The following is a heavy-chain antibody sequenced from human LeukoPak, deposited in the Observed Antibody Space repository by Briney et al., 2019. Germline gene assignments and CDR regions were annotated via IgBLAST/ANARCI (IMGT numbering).Heavy chain of an antibody. V-gene: IGHV3-9*03. CDR2: ISWNSGSI. J-gene: IGHJ3*02. Sequence: LSLTCTVSGGSISSYYWSWIRQPPGKGLEWVSGISWNSGSIGYADSVKGRFTISRDNAKNSLYLQMNSLRAEDMALYYCARGGSYLSAFDIWGQGTMVTVSS. CDR3: ARGGSYLSAFDI. CDR1: GGSISSYY. D-gene: IGHD1-26*01.